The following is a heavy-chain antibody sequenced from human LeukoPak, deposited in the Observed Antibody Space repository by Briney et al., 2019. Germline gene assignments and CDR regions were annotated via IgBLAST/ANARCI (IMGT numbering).Heavy chain of an antibody. CDR3: AKQEDSSGWPTFDY. J-gene: IGHJ4*02. V-gene: IGHV3-30*02. D-gene: IGHD6-19*01. Sequence: GGSLRLSCAASGFTFSNYAMHCVRQAPGNGLQWVAFIRSDASNKYYADSVKGRFTISRDNSKNTLYLQMNSLTPEDTAVYYCAKQEDSSGWPTFDYWGQGTLVTVSS. CDR1: GFTFSNYA. CDR2: IRSDASNK.